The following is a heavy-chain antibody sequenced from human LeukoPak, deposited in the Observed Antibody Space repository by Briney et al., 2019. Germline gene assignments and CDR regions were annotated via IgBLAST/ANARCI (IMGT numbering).Heavy chain of an antibody. CDR2: ISAYNGNT. J-gene: IGHJ6*02. CDR1: GYTFTSYG. V-gene: IGHV1-18*01. Sequence: ASMKVSCKASGYTFTSYGITWVRQAPGQGLEWMGWISAYNGNTNYAQKLQGRVTMTTDTSTSTAYMELRSLRSDDTAVYYCARDWETVVTRPDYYGMDIWGQGTTVTVSS. CDR3: ARDWETVVTRPDYYGMDI. D-gene: IGHD4-23*01.